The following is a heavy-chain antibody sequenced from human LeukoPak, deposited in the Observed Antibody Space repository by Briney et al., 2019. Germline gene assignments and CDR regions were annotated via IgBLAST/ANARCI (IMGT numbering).Heavy chain of an antibody. CDR3: ARGTRGTMVRAKGDWFDP. J-gene: IGHJ5*02. CDR2: IYYSGST. D-gene: IGHD3-10*01. Sequence: SETLSLTCTVSGGSINSYYWSWIRQPPGEGLEWIGYIYYSGSTNYNPSLKSRVTISVDTSKNQFSLKLSSVTAADTAVYYCARGTRGTMVRAKGDWFDPWGQGTLVTVSS. CDR1: GGSINSYY. V-gene: IGHV4-59*01.